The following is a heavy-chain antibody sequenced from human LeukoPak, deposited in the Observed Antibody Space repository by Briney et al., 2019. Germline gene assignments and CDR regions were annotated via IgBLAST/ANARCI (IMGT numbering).Heavy chain of an antibody. Sequence: GASVKVSCKASGYTFTGYYMHWVRQAPGQGLEWMGWINPNSGGTNYAQKFQGRVTMTRDTSISTAYMELSRLRSDGTAVYYCARAPYYYDSSGYSYNWFDPWGQGTLVTVSS. D-gene: IGHD3-22*01. CDR2: INPNSGGT. V-gene: IGHV1-2*02. J-gene: IGHJ5*02. CDR1: GYTFTGYY. CDR3: ARAPYYYDSSGYSYNWFDP.